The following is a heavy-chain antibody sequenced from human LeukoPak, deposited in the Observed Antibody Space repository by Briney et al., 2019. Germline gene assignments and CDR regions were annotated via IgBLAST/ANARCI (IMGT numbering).Heavy chain of an antibody. CDR3: VSKRWLQSSLDY. CDR2: INSDGSST. V-gene: IGHV3-74*01. J-gene: IGHJ4*02. D-gene: IGHD5-24*01. CDR1: GFTFSSYW. Sequence: GGSLRLSCAASGFTFSSYWMHWVRQTPGKGLVWVSRINSDGSSTSYADSVKGRFTISRDNAKNTLYLQMNSLRAEDTAVYYCVSKRWLQSSLDYWGQGILVTVSS.